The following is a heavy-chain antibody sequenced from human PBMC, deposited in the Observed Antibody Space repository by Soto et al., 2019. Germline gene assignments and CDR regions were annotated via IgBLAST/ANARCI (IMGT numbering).Heavy chain of an antibody. CDR1: GGSIRSSSYY. Sequence: SETLSLTCPVSGGSIRSSSYYWGWIRQPPGKGLEWIGSIYYSGSTYYNPSLKSRVTISVDTSKNQFSLKLSSVTAADTAVYYCARQGSSSEAGWFDPWGQGTLVTVSS. V-gene: IGHV4-39*01. J-gene: IGHJ5*02. D-gene: IGHD6-6*01. CDR2: IYYSGST. CDR3: ARQGSSSEAGWFDP.